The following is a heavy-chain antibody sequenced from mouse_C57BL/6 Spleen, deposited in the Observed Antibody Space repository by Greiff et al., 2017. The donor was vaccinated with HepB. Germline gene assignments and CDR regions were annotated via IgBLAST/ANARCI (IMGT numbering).Heavy chain of an antibody. V-gene: IGHV1-80*01. CDR2: IYPGDGDT. CDR3: AKRGDYYGRGDYFDY. J-gene: IGHJ2*01. D-gene: IGHD1-1*01. Sequence: QVQLQQSGAELVKPGASVKISCKASGYAFSSYWMNWVKQRPGKGLEWIGQIYPGDGDTNYNGKFKGKATLTADKSSSTAYMQLSSLTSEDSAVYFCAKRGDYYGRGDYFDYRGQGTTLTVSS. CDR1: GYAFSSYW.